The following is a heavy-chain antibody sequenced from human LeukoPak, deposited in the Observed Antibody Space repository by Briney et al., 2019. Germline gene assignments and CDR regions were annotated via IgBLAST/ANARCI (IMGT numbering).Heavy chain of an antibody. V-gene: IGHV3-21*01. J-gene: IGHJ4*02. Sequence: GGSLRLSCAASGFTFSSYSMNWVRQAPGKGLEWVSSISSSSSYIYYADSVKGRFTISRDNAKNSLYLQMNSLRAEDTAVYYCAGDFISSGWEGSWGQGTLVTASS. D-gene: IGHD6-19*01. CDR2: ISSSSSYI. CDR1: GFTFSSYS. CDR3: AGDFISSGWEGS.